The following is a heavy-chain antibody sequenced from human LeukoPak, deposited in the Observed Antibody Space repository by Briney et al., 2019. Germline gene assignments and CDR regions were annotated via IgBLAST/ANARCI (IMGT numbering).Heavy chain of an antibody. J-gene: IGHJ4*02. CDR1: GFTFSTYS. V-gene: IGHV3-21*01. D-gene: IGHD1-14*01. Sequence: GWSLRLSCAASGFTFSTYSMNWVRQAPGQGLEWVSSISSSSTYIYYADSVKGRFTISRDNSKNSLYLQMNNLRAEDTAVYYCARWDRFHGVWGQGTLVTVSS. CDR2: ISSSSTYI. CDR3: ARWDRFHGV.